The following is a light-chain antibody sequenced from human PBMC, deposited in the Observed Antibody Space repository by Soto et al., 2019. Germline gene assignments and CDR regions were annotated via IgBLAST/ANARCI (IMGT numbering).Light chain of an antibody. Sequence: QSVLAQPASVSGSPGQSITISCTGTSSDVGGYNYVSWYQQNPGKAPKLMIYEVTNRPSGVSNRFSGSKSGNTASLTISGLQAEDEADYYCSSYTSSNTYVLGSGTKVTVL. V-gene: IGLV2-14*01. CDR3: SSYTSSNTYV. J-gene: IGLJ1*01. CDR1: SSDVGGYNY. CDR2: EVT.